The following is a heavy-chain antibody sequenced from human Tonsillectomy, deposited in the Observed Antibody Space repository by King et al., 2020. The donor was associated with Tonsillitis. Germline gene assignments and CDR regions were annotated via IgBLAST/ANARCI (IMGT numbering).Heavy chain of an antibody. CDR1: GGSISSYY. D-gene: IGHD3-22*01. Sequence: VQLQESGPGLVKPSETLSLTCTVSGGSISSYYWSWIRPPPGKGLEWIGYIYYSGSTNYNPSLKSRVTISVDTSKNQFSLKLSSVTAADTAVYYCARAPQGDYDSSGYYTYFDYWGQGTLVTVSS. V-gene: IGHV4-59*01. J-gene: IGHJ4*02. CDR2: IYYSGST. CDR3: ARAPQGDYDSSGYYTYFDY.